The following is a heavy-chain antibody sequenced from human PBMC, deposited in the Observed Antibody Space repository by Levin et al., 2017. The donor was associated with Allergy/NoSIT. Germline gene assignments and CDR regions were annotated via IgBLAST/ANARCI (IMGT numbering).Heavy chain of an antibody. CDR1: GGSFSGYY. CDR2: INHSGST. CDR3: ARGVGIQLWLH. Sequence: NTGGSLRLSCAVYGGSFSGYYWSWIRQPPGKGLEWIGEINHSGSTNYNPSLKSRVTISVDTSKNQFSLKLSSVTAADTAVYYCARGVGIQLWLHWGQGTLVTVSS. V-gene: IGHV4-34*01. D-gene: IGHD5-18*01. J-gene: IGHJ4*02.